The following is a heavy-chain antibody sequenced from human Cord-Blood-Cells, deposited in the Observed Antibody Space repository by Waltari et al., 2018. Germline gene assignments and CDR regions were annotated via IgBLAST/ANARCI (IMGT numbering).Heavy chain of an antibody. Sequence: QVQLQQWGAGLLKPSETLSLTCAVYGGSFSAYYWSWIRQPPGKGLEWIGGINNSGSTNDTPSLKRRVTISVDTSKNHFSLKLSSVTAADTSVYDCARGPTTFDPWGQGTLVTVSS. CDR3: ARGPTTFDP. V-gene: IGHV4-34*01. J-gene: IGHJ5*02. CDR2: INNSGST. CDR1: GGSFSAYY. D-gene: IGHD4-17*01.